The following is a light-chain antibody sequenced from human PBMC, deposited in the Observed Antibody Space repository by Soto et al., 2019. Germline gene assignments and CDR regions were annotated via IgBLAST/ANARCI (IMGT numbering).Light chain of an antibody. CDR2: AAS. Sequence: DIQMTQSPSSLSASVVDRFTITFLASQDIQNALGWYQQKPGKAPKRLIYAASSLQSGVPSRFSGSGSGTEFTLTISSLQPEDFATYYCLQHNSYPWTFGQGTKVDIK. CDR1: QDIQNA. CDR3: LQHNSYPWT. J-gene: IGKJ1*01. V-gene: IGKV1-17*01.